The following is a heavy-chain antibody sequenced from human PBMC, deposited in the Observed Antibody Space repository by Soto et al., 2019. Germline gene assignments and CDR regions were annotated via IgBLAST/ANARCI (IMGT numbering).Heavy chain of an antibody. CDR1: GFSLSTSGVG. Sequence: QITLKESGPTLVKPTQTLTLTCTFSGFSLSTSGVGVGWIRQPPGKALEWLALIYWDDDKRFSPSLKRRLTTNKDTPKNQVVLTMTNTNPVDTATYYCARRWCHYGFDYWCQGTMVTVSS. CDR3: ARRWCHYGFDY. D-gene: IGHD3-10*01. V-gene: IGHV2-5*02. J-gene: IGHJ4*02. CDR2: IYWDDDK.